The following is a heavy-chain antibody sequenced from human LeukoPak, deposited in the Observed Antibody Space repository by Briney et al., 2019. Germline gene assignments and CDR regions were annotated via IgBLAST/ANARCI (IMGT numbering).Heavy chain of an antibody. J-gene: IGHJ4*02. CDR1: GGTFSSYA. CDR2: IIPILGIA. CDR3: ARGRTKYGIVVVVAATSFDY. D-gene: IGHD2-15*01. V-gene: IGHV1-69*04. Sequence: ASVKVSCKASGGTFSSYAISWVRQAPGQGLERMGRIIPILGIANYAQKFQGRVTITADKSTSTAYMELSSLRSEDTAVYYCARGRTKYGIVVVVAATSFDYWGQGTLVTVSS.